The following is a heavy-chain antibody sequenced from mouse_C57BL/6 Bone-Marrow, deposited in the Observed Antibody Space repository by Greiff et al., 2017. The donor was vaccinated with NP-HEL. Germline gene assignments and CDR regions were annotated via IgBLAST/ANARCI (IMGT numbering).Heavy chain of an antibody. CDR1: GFTFSSYA. V-gene: IGHV5-9-1*02. D-gene: IGHD1-3*01. Sequence: EVMLVESGEGLVKPGGSLKLSCAASGFTFSSYAMSWVRQTPEKRLEWVAYISSCGDYIYYADTVKGRFTISRDNARNTLYLQMSSLKSEDTAMYYCTRVNFYYFDYWGQGTTLTVSS. J-gene: IGHJ2*01. CDR3: TRVNFYYFDY. CDR2: ISSCGDYI.